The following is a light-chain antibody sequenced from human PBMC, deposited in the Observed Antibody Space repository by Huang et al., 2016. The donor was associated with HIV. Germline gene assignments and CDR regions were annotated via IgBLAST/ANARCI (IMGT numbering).Light chain of an antibody. CDR3: QQYNSYPYT. J-gene: IGKJ2*01. Sequence: DIQMTQSPSTLSASVGYRVTITCRASQIISSWLAWYQQKPGKAPKLLIYKASSLESGVPSRFSGSGSGTEFTLTISSLQPDDFATYYCQQYNSYPYTFGQGTKLEIK. CDR1: QIISSW. V-gene: IGKV1-5*03. CDR2: KAS.